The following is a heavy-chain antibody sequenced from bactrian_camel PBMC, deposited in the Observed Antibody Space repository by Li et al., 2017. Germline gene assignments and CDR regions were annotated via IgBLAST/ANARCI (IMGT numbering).Heavy chain of an antibody. CDR3: APSFRGSGSPD. J-gene: IGHJ4*01. Sequence: VQLVESGGGLVQPGGSLRLSCAASGFTFSSYAMSWVRQAPGKGLEWVSAIDSGGGSTYYADSVKGRFTISRDNSKNTLYLQMNSLKPEDTALYYCAPSFRGSGSPDWGQGTQVTVS. CDR2: IDSGGGST. V-gene: IGHV3S31*01. D-gene: IGHD2*01. CDR1: GFTFSSYA.